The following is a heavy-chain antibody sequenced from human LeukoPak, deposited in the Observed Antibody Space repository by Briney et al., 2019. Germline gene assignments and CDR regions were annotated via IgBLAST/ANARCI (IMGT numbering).Heavy chain of an antibody. CDR3: ATLGYCSSTSCSMDV. CDR1: GGSLSSYY. Sequence: SETLSLTCTVSGGSLSSYYWSWIRQPPGKGPEWIGYIYTSGSTNYNPSLKSRVTISVDTSKNQFSLKLSSVTAADTAVYYCATLGYCSSTSCSMDVWGKGTTVTVSS. V-gene: IGHV4-4*09. CDR2: IYTSGST. D-gene: IGHD2-2*01. J-gene: IGHJ6*03.